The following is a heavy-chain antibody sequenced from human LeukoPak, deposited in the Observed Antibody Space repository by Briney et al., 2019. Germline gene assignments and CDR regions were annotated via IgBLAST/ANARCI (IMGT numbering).Heavy chain of an antibody. D-gene: IGHD3-16*01. CDR1: GGSISSYY. Sequence: SETLSLTCTVSGGSISSYYWSWIRQPPGKGLEWIGYIYYSGSTNYNPSLKSRVTISVDTSKNQFSLKLSSVTAADTAVYYCAGEGVGGGADYWGQGTLVTVSS. V-gene: IGHV4-59*01. CDR2: IYYSGST. CDR3: AGEGVGGGADY. J-gene: IGHJ4*02.